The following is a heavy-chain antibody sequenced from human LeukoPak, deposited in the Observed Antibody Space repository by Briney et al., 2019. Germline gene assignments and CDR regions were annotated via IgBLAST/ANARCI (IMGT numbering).Heavy chain of an antibody. J-gene: IGHJ5*01. D-gene: IGHD6-19*01. V-gene: IGHV4-59*01. CDR3: AGGGSGWFVS. Sequence: SETLSLTCTVSGGSIIGYSWSWIRQPPGKGLEWTGNNTNYNPSLKSRVTISLDMSKSQFSLRLTSVTAADTAVYFCAGGGSGWFVSWGHGTLVTVSS. CDR1: GGSIIGYS. CDR2: NT.